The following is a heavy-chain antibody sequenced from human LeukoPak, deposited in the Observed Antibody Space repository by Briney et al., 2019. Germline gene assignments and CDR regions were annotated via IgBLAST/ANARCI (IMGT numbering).Heavy chain of an antibody. V-gene: IGHV1-46*01. D-gene: IGHD3-10*01. J-gene: IGHJ4*02. CDR2: INPSGVST. CDR1: GYTFTSYY. Sequence: GASVKVSCKASGYTFTSYYMHWVRQAPGQGLEWMGIINPSGVSTSYAQKFQGRVTMTRDTSTSTVYMELSSLRSEDTTVYYCARDSPRVYYGSGSYYNALGYWGQGTLVTVSS. CDR3: ARDSPRVYYGSGSYYNALGY.